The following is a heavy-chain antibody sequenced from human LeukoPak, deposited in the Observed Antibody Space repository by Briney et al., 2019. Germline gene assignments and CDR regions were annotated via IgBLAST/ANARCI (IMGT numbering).Heavy chain of an antibody. V-gene: IGHV1-69*01. J-gene: IGHJ3*02. Sequence: SVKVSCKASGGTFSSYAISWVRQAPGQGLEWMGGIIPIFGTANYAQKFQGRVTITADESTSTAYMELSSLGSEDTAVYYCASTGKDIVVVPAAQTAAFDIWGQGTMVTVSS. CDR1: GGTFSSYA. CDR2: IIPIFGTA. D-gene: IGHD2-2*01. CDR3: ASTGKDIVVVPAAQTAAFDI.